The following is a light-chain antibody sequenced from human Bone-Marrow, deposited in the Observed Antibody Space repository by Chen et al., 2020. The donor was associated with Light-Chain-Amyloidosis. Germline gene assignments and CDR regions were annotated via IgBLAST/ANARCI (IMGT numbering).Light chain of an antibody. CDR3: QVWDSSSDPPNVV. V-gene: IGLV3-21*03. CDR2: DDS. J-gene: IGLJ2*01. Sequence: SYVLTQPPSVSVAPGRTARTTWGGNNIGSKSVHWYQQKPGQAPVLVVYDDSDRPSGIPERFSGCNSGNTATLTISRVEAGDEADYYCQVWDSSSDPPNVVFGGGTKLTVL. CDR1: NIGSKS.